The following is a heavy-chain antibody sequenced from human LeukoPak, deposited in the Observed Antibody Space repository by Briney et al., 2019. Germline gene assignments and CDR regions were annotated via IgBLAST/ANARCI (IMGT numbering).Heavy chain of an antibody. CDR2: IIPIFGTA. CDR3: ARDAPTHVLRFLGDYYYGMDV. D-gene: IGHD3-3*01. Sequence: ASVTVSCKASGGTFSSYAISWVRQAPGQGLEWMGGIIPIFGTANYAQKFQGRVTITADESTSTAYMELSSLRSEDTAVYYCARDAPTHVLRFLGDYYYGMDVWGQGTTVTVSS. V-gene: IGHV1-69*13. J-gene: IGHJ6*02. CDR1: GGTFSSYA.